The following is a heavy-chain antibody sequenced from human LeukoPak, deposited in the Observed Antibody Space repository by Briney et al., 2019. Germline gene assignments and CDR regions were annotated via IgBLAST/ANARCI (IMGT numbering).Heavy chain of an antibody. Sequence: SETLSLTCTVSGGSISSSSYYWGWIRQPPGKGLEWIGSIYYSGSTYYNPSLKSRVTISVDTSKNQFSLKLSSVTAADTAVYYCARHVQPRGYSYGYYYFDYWGQGTLVTVSS. J-gene: IGHJ4*02. D-gene: IGHD5-18*01. V-gene: IGHV4-39*01. CDR2: IYYSGST. CDR3: ARHVQPRGYSYGYYYFDY. CDR1: GGSISSSSYY.